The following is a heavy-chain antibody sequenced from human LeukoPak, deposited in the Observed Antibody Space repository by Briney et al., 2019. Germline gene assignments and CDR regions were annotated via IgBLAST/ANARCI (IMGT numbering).Heavy chain of an antibody. V-gene: IGHV3-23*01. CDR3: AKVEQQLVMEYYFDY. CDR2: ISGSGGST. J-gene: IGHJ4*02. CDR1: GFTFSSYA. Sequence: GGPLRLSCAASGFTFSSYAMSWVRQALGKGLEWVSAISGSGGSTYYADSVKGRFTISRDNSKNTLYLQMNSLRAEDTAVYYCAKVEQQLVMEYYFDYWGQGTLVTVSS. D-gene: IGHD6-13*01.